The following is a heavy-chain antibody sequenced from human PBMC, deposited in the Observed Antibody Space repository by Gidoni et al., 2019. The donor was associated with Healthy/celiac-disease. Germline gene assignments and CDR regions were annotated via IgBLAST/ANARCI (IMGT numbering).Heavy chain of an antibody. Sequence: EVQLVESGGGLVQPGGSLRLSCAASGFTFSSYAMSWVRQAPGKGLEWVSAISGSGGSTYYADSVKGRFTISRDNSKNTLYLQMNSLRAEDTAVYYCAKVITGGSSSWYVEFYYGMDVWGQGTTVTVSS. V-gene: IGHV3-23*04. CDR2: ISGSGGST. J-gene: IGHJ6*02. D-gene: IGHD6-13*01. CDR1: GFTFSSYA. CDR3: AKVITGGSSSWYVEFYYGMDV.